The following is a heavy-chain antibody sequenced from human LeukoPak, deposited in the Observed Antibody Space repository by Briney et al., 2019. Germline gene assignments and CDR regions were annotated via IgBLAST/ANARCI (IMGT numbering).Heavy chain of an antibody. Sequence: TGGSLRLSCAASGFTFSSYAMHWVRQAPGKGLEYVSAISSNGGSTYYANSVKGRFTISRDNSKSTLYLQMDSLRAEDMAVYYCARGYDSTAVYYYYGMDVWGQGTTVTVSS. CDR1: GFTFSSYA. D-gene: IGHD3-3*01. CDR2: ISSNGGST. CDR3: ARGYDSTAVYYYYGMDV. V-gene: IGHV3-64*01. J-gene: IGHJ6*02.